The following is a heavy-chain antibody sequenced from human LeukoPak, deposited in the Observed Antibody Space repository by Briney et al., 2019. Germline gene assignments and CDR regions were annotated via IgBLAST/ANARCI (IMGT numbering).Heavy chain of an antibody. V-gene: IGHV1-3*01. CDR2: INAGTSNT. CDR3: ARVLAAADDY. Sequence: AASVKVSCKASGYTFTSYTLHWVRQAPGQRLEWMGWINAGTSNTKYSQNFQGRVTITRDTPASTAYMELSSLTSEDTAVYFCARVLAAADDYWGQGTLVTVSS. D-gene: IGHD6-13*01. J-gene: IGHJ4*02. CDR1: GYTFTSYT.